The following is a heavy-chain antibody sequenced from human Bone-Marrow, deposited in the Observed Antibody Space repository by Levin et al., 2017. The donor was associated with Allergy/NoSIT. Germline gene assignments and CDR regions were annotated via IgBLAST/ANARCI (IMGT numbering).Heavy chain of an antibody. J-gene: IGHJ4*02. V-gene: IGHV3-15*07. CDR2: IKSETAGGTT. CDR1: GFSFNNAW. Sequence: GESLKISCAASGFSFNNAWMNWVRQAPGKGLEWVGRIKSETAGGTTVYPAPVKGRFTISRDDSKNIVYLQMNSLKSEDTAVYYCTTDMAYYDSRGPDYWGQGTLVTVTS. D-gene: IGHD3-22*01. CDR3: TTDMAYYDSRGPDY.